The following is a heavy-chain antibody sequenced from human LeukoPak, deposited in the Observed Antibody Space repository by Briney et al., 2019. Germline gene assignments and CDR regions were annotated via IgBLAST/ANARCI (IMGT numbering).Heavy chain of an antibody. Sequence: RPSETLSLTCAVYGGSFSGYYWSWIRQPPGKGLEWIGEINHSGSTNYNPSLKSRVTISVDTSKNQFSLKLNSVTPEDTAVYYCARGRYTMVRGVIGRDTDYYYYSYMDVWGKGTTVTISS. D-gene: IGHD3-10*01. CDR1: GGSFSGYY. CDR3: ARGRYTMVRGVIGRDTDYYYYSYMDV. V-gene: IGHV4-34*01. J-gene: IGHJ6*03. CDR2: INHSGST.